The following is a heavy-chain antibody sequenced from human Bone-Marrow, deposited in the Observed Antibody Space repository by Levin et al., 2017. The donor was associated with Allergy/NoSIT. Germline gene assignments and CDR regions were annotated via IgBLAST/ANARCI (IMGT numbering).Heavy chain of an antibody. CDR1: GYTFTDYY. CDR3: ATGVDERGWYITYYYYGMDV. CDR2: VDPEDGET. Sequence: ASVKVSCKVSGYTFTDYYMHWVQQAPGKGLEWMGLVDPEDGETIYAEKFQGRVTITADTSTDTAYMELSSLRSEDTAVYYCATGVDERGWYITYYYYGMDVWGQGTTVTVSS. D-gene: IGHD6-19*01. J-gene: IGHJ6*02. V-gene: IGHV1-69-2*01.